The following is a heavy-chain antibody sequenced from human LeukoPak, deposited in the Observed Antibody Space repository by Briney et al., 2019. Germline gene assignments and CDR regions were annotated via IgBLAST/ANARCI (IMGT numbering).Heavy chain of an antibody. Sequence: ASVKVSCKASGYTFTSYGISWVRQAPGQGLEWMGWINPNSGGTNYAQKFQGRVTMTRDTSISTAYMELSRLRSDDTAVYYCARGYSSSSEFDYWGQGTLVTVSS. D-gene: IGHD6-6*01. J-gene: IGHJ4*02. CDR1: GYTFTSYG. CDR2: INPNSGGT. CDR3: ARGYSSSSEFDY. V-gene: IGHV1-2*02.